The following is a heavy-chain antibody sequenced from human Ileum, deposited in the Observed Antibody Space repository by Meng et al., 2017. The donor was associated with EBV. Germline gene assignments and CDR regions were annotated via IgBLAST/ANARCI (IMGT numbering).Heavy chain of an antibody. CDR2: IHYSESA. CDR1: VGSVSNGIYY. D-gene: IGHD2-15*01. V-gene: IGHV4-61*01. J-gene: IGHJ4*02. CDR3: ATGHWCSGGTCSFDN. Sequence: HVQLKESGRWLVKPSDTRALISPVAVGSVSNGIYYWCWIRPPPGKVLGLIGYIHYSESANYNSSLKSRVTISLDTDKNQFSLILSSVTAADTAVYYCATGHWCSGGTCSFDNWGQGTLVTVSS.